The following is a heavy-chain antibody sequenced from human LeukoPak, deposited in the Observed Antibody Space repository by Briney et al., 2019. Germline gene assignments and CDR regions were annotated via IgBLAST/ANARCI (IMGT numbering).Heavy chain of an antibody. CDR1: GFTFSSYG. CDR2: ISYDGSNK. J-gene: IGHJ4*02. Sequence: GRSLRLSYAASGFTFSSYGMHWVRQAPGKGLEWVAVISYDGSNKYYADSVKGRFTISRDNSKNTLYLQMNSLRAEDTAVYYCAKALSPYWGQGTLVTVSS. V-gene: IGHV3-30*18. CDR3: AKALSPY.